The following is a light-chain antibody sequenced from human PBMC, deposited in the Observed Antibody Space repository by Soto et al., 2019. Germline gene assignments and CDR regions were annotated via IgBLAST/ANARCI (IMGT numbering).Light chain of an antibody. Sequence: EIVLTQSPGTLSLSPGDRATLSCRASQTISSTYLAWYQQKPGQAPRLLIHDASNRATGIPARFSGSGSGTDFTLTISSLEPEDFAVYYCQQYNNWPWTFGQGTKVDIK. CDR1: QTISSTY. J-gene: IGKJ1*01. CDR2: DAS. V-gene: IGKV3D-20*02. CDR3: QQYNNWPWT.